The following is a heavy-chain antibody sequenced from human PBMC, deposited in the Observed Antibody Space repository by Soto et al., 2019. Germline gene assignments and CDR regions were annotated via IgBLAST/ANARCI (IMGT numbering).Heavy chain of an antibody. V-gene: IGHV1-2*02. J-gene: IGHJ4*02. CDR3: ARPNLGDLDY. CDR1: GYNFNGYY. CDR2: INPNSGGT. Sequence: QVQLVQSGAEVEKPGASAKVSCKASGYNFNGYYVHWVRQAPGQGLEWMGWINPNSGGTKYAQKFQGRVTMTRDTSISTAYMELRRVRSDDTAVYYCARPNLGDLDYWGQGTLVTVSS. D-gene: IGHD3-16*01.